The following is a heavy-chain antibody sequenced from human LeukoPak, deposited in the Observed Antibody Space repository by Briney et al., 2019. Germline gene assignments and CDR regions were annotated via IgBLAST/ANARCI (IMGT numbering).Heavy chain of an antibody. CDR1: GGPFSGYY. CDR3: ARYSSSWPTRYNWFDP. J-gene: IGHJ5*02. Sequence: SETLSLTCAVYGGPFSGYYWSWIRQPPGKGLEWIGEINHSGSTNYNPSLQSRVTISVDTSKNQYSLKLSSVTAADTAVYYCARYSSSWPTRYNWFDPWGQGTLVTVSS. CDR2: INHSGST. D-gene: IGHD6-13*01. V-gene: IGHV4-34*01.